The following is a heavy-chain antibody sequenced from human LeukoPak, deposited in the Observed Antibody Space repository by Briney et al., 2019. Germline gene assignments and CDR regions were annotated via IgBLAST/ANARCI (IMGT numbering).Heavy chain of an antibody. CDR1: GFIFSSYS. D-gene: IGHD2-8*02. CDR3: ARVVPGTGFFY. J-gene: IGHJ4*02. CDR2: ISSTSSHI. Sequence: GGSLRPSCAASGFIFSSYSMNWVRQAPGKGLEWVASISSTSSHIYDAASVKGRFTISRDNAKNSLYLQMNSLRAEDTAVYYCARVVPGTGFFYWGQGTLVTVSS. V-gene: IGHV3-21*01.